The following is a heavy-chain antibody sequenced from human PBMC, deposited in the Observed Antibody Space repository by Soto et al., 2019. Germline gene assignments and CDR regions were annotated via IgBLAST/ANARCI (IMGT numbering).Heavy chain of an antibody. CDR2: IHYTGNT. J-gene: IGHJ6*02. Sequence: SETLSLTCIVSGVSISSNYWSWIRQPPGQGLEWIGYIHYTGNTNFNPALKNRVIISVDTSKNQFSLRLSSVTAADTAVYYCARSYPNTIFGVVPSRGLDVWGQGTTVTVSS. V-gene: IGHV4-59*01. CDR1: GVSISSNY. CDR3: ARSYPNTIFGVVPSRGLDV. D-gene: IGHD3-3*01.